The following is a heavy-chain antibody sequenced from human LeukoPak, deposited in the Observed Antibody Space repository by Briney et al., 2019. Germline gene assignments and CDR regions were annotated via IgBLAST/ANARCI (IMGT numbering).Heavy chain of an antibody. Sequence: PSETLSLTCTVPGGSISSSSYYWGWIRQPPGKGLEWIGSIYYSGSTYYNPSLKSRVTISVDTSKNQFSLKLSSVTAADTAVYYCARDLSPPMYSGSQPPKSEAFDIWGQGTMVTVSS. J-gene: IGHJ3*02. V-gene: IGHV4-39*07. CDR2: IYYSGST. D-gene: IGHD1-26*01. CDR3: ARDLSPPMYSGSQPPKSEAFDI. CDR1: GGSISSSSYY.